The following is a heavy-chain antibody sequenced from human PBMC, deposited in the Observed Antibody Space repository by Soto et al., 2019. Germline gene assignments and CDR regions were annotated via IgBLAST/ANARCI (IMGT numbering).Heavy chain of an antibody. CDR3: ARSMSDGAYGWFDP. D-gene: IGHD4-17*01. Sequence: GASVKVSCKASGCTFTGYYMHWVRQAPGQGLEWMGWINPNSGGTNYAQKFQGWVTMTRDTSISTAYMELSRLRSDDTAVYYCARSMSDGAYGWFDPWGQGTLVTVSS. CDR2: INPNSGGT. V-gene: IGHV1-2*04. J-gene: IGHJ5*02. CDR1: GCTFTGYY.